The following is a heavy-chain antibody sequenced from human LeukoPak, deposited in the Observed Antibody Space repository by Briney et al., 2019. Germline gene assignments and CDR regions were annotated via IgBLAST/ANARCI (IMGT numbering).Heavy chain of an antibody. CDR2: INPSGGST. CDR3: ARGYCSGGSCYSWSNYYYYGMDV. J-gene: IGHJ6*04. CDR1: GYTFTSYY. V-gene: IGHV1-46*01. Sequence: ASVKVSCKASGYTFTSYYMHWVRQSPGLGLEWMGIINPSGGSTSYAQKFQGRVTMTRDTSTSTVYMELSSLRSEDTAVYYCARGYCSGGSCYSWSNYYYYGMDVWGKGTTVTVSS. D-gene: IGHD2-15*01.